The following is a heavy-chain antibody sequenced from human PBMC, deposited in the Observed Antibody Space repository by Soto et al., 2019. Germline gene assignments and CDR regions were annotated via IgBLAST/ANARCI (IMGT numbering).Heavy chain of an antibody. CDR1: GYTFTDYW. CDR2: IYPGDSDT. D-gene: IGHD2-2*01. J-gene: IGHJ6*02. Sequence: GGSLKISCKGSGYTFTDYWIGWVRQLPGRGLEWMGIIYPGDSDTRYSPSFQGHVTITVDKSTNTAYLQWNTLRASDTAMYYCATNTSNLRPYYYAMDVWCQGNTVTVS. CDR3: ATNTSNLRPYYYAMDV. V-gene: IGHV5-51*01.